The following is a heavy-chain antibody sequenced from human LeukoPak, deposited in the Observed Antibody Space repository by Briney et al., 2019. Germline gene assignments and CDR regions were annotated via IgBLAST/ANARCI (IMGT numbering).Heavy chain of an antibody. CDR2: TSPRDSNN. J-gene: IGHJ3*02. D-gene: IGHD2-2*01. CDR3: ASNDGTSLVFDI. CDR1: GYRFFNYY. Sequence: GESLKISCQASGYRFFNYYIAWVRQKPGKGLEWMGLTSPRDSNNKYSPTFEGQVTMSADKSISTVYLQWSSLKASDTAMYYCASNDGTSLVFDIWGQGTMVTVSS. V-gene: IGHV5-51*01.